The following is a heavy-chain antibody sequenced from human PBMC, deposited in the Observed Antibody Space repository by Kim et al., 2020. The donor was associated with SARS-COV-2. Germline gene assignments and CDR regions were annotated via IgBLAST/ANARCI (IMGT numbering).Heavy chain of an antibody. V-gene: IGHV3-9*01. CDR1: GFTFGDYA. D-gene: IGHD3-3*01. J-gene: IGHJ6*02. CDR2: ISWNSGSI. Sequence: GGSLRLSCAASGFTFGDYAMHWVRQAPGKGLEWVSGISWNSGSIGYADSVKGRFTISRDNAKNSLYLQMNSLRAEDTALYYCAKDIERFLEWVPEYGMDVWGQGTTVTVSS. CDR3: AKDIERFLEWVPEYGMDV.